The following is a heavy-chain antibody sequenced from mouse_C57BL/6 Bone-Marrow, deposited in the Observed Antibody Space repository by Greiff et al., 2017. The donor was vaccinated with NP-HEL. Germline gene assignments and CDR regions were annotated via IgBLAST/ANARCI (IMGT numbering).Heavy chain of an antibody. CDR2: IDPSDSYT. Sequence: QVQLQQPGAELVMPGASVKLSCKASGYTFTSYWMHWVKQRPGQGLEWIGEIDPSDSYTNYNQKFKGKSTLTVDKSSSTAYMQLSSLTSEDSAVYYCARAPVVGGYYAMDYWGQGTSVTVSS. D-gene: IGHD1-1*01. V-gene: IGHV1-69*01. J-gene: IGHJ4*01. CDR3: ARAPVVGGYYAMDY. CDR1: GYTFTSYW.